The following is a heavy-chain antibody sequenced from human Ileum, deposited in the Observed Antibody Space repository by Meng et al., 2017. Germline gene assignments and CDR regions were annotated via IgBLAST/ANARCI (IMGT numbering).Heavy chain of an antibody. CDR3: ARGRVVVSAAPLDS. D-gene: IGHD2-15*01. CDR2: ISSGSS. Sequence: EVPLVESGGGLVKPGGALILSCVASGFSFSSNSMNWVRQAPGKGLEWVASISSGSSYADSVKGRFTISRDNAKNSLYLQMNSLRVEDMAVYYCARGRVVVSAAPLDSWGQGTLVTVSS. V-gene: IGHV3-21*01. CDR1: GFSFSSNS. J-gene: IGHJ4*02.